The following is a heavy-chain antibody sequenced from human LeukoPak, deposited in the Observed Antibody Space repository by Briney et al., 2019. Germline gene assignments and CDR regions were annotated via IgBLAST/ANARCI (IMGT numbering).Heavy chain of an antibody. V-gene: IGHV4-59*08. CDR1: GDSIRSYY. D-gene: IGHD3-16*01. CDR3: VRHDYDTRWGLDWFFAL. J-gene: IGHJ2*01. Sequence: PSETLSLTCTVSGDSIRSYYWSWIRQSPGKGREGIAYIYYNGRTDSNPSRKRRVTISLDMSKNQLSLKLNCVTSTDHALHERVRHDYDTRWGLDWFFALWGRGTLVIVSS. CDR2: IYYNGRT.